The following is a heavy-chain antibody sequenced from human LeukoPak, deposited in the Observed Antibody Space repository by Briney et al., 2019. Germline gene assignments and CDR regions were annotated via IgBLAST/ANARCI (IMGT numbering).Heavy chain of an antibody. CDR3: GRKSANRKTSEFDY. CDR1: GYTFTDYY. Sequence: GASVKVSRKASGYTFTDYYMNWVRQAPGQGLEWMGWIHPNSGGIKYAQKFQGRVTMTRDTSISTAYMELSGLTSDDTAVYYCGRKSANRKTSEFDYWGQGTLVTVSS. J-gene: IGHJ4*02. D-gene: IGHD1-14*01. V-gene: IGHV1-2*02. CDR2: IHPNSGGI.